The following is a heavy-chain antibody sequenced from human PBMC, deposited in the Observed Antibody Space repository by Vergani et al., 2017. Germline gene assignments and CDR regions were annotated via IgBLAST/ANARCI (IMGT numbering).Heavy chain of an antibody. D-gene: IGHD3-3*01. J-gene: IGHJ3*02. CDR2: ISGSGGST. V-gene: IGHV3-23*04. Sequence: EVQLVESGGGLVQPGRSLRLSCAASGFTFSSYAMSWVRQAPGKGLEWGSAISGSGGSTYYADSVKGRFTISRDNSKNTLYLQMNSLRAVDTAVYYCARQYYDFWSGYSPTYDAFDIWGQGTMVTVSS. CDR1: GFTFSSYA. CDR3: ARQYYDFWSGYSPTYDAFDI.